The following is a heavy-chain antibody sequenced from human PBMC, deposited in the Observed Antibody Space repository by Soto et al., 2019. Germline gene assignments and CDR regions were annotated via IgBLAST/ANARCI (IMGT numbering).Heavy chain of an antibody. CDR1: GYTFTDFG. V-gene: IGHV1-18*01. Sequence: QGQLVQSGAEVKKPGASVKVSCKASGYTFTDFGISWVRQAPGQGLEWMGWISAYNGNTNYAHKVQDRVTMTTDTSTSTAYMELRNLTPDDTAVYFCARDSGNLGNWAYFLDHWGQGTLVTVSS. CDR2: ISAYNGNT. J-gene: IGHJ4*02. CDR3: ARDSGNLGNWAYFLDH. D-gene: IGHD7-27*01.